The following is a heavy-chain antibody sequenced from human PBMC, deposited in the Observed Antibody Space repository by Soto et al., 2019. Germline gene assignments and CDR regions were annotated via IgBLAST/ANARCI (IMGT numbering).Heavy chain of an antibody. D-gene: IGHD1-26*01. CDR1: GFTFSSYG. Sequence: GGSLRLSCAASGFTFSSYGMHWVRQAPGKGLEWVAVISYDGSNKYYADSVKGRFTISRDNSKNTLYLQMNSLRAEDTAVYYCAKDMDVVGATLFDYWGQGTLVTVSS. V-gene: IGHV3-30*18. CDR3: AKDMDVVGATLFDY. J-gene: IGHJ4*02. CDR2: ISYDGSNK.